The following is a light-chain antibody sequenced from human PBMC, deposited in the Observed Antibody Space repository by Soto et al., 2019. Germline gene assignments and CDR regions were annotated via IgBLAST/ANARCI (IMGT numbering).Light chain of an antibody. CDR2: DAS. J-gene: IGKJ5*01. CDR3: QQYNNWPIT. V-gene: IGKV1-5*01. Sequence: DIQMTQSPSTLSASVVDGFTITFLASQSISSWLAWYQQKPGKAPKLLIYDASSLESGVPSRFSGSGSGTEFTLTISSLQSEDFEIYYCQQYNNWPITFGQGTRLEIK. CDR1: QSISSW.